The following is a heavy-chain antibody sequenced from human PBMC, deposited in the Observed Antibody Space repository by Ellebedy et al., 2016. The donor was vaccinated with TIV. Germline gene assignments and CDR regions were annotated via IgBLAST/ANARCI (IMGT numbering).Heavy chain of an antibody. V-gene: IGHV1-8*01. CDR2: MNPNSGDT. D-gene: IGHD4-17*01. CDR3: AREGGRGYGEIDD. J-gene: IGHJ4*02. Sequence: AASVKVSCKSSGYTFTSYTIHWVRQASGQGLEWMGWMNPNSGDTGSSLQFQGRVTMTTNRSVSTAYMELLSLASDDTAMYYCAREGGRGYGEIDDWGQGTLVTVSS. CDR1: GYTFTSYT.